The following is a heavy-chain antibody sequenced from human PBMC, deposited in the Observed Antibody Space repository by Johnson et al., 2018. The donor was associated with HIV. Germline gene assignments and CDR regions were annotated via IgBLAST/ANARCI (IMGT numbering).Heavy chain of an antibody. CDR1: GFIFSSYG. D-gene: IGHD5-18*01. J-gene: IGHJ3*02. Sequence: VQLVESGGGVVQPGGSLRLSCEASGFIFSSYGMHWVRQAPGKGLEWVAFIRYDGSNKYYVASVKGRFTISRDNSKNTLYLQMNSLRAEDTALYYCARLPSGYSRDAFDIWGQGTMVTVSS. CDR2: IRYDGSNK. V-gene: IGHV3-30*02. CDR3: ARLPSGYSRDAFDI.